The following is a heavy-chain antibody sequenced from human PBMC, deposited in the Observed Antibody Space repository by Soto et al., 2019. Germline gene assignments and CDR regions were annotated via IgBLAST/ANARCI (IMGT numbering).Heavy chain of an antibody. V-gene: IGHV1-8*01. CDR1: GYTFATYD. CDR2: MSPNSGNT. J-gene: IGHJ5*02. Sequence: QVQLVQSGAEVKKPGASVKVSCKASGYTFATYDINWVRQATGQGLEWMGWMSPNSGNTGYAQKFQGRVXXTXDXAISTAYMELSSLTSEDTAVYYCARDYGGNSGWFDPWGQGTLVTVSS. D-gene: IGHD4-17*01. CDR3: ARDYGGNSGWFDP.